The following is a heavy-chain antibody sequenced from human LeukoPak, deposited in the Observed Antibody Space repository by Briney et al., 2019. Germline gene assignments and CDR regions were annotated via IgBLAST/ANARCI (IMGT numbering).Heavy chain of an antibody. CDR3: AKDKVPYSSGVVGY. Sequence: KAGGSLRLSCAASGFTVSSNYMNWVRQAPGKGLEWVAVISYDGSNKYYADSVKGRFTISRDNSKNTLYLQMNSLRAEDTAVYYCAKDKVPYSSGVVGYWGQGTLVTVSS. D-gene: IGHD6-19*01. CDR1: GFTVSSNY. J-gene: IGHJ4*02. CDR2: ISYDGSNK. V-gene: IGHV3-30*18.